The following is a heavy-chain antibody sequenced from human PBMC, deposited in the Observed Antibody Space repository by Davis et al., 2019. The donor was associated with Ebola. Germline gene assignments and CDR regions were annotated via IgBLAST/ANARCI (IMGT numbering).Heavy chain of an antibody. CDR1: GFTVSSNY. Sequence: GGSLRLSCAASGFTVSSNYMSWVRQAPGKGLEWVSVTYSGGSTYYADSVKGRFTISRDNSKNTLYLQMNSLRAEDTAVYYCARDTYYYDSSGYYHFDYWGQGTLVTVSS. V-gene: IGHV3-53*01. CDR2: TYSGGST. CDR3: ARDTYYYDSSGYYHFDY. J-gene: IGHJ4*02. D-gene: IGHD3-22*01.